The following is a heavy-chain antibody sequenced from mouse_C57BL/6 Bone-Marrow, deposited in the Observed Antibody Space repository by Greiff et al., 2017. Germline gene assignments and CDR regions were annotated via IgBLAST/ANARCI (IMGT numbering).Heavy chain of an antibody. CDR1: GFTFTSYG. Sequence: VQLQQSGAELVKPGASLKLSCTASGFTFTSYGMHWVKQTPGQGLEWIGMINPNSGSTNYNEKFKSKATLTVDKSSSTVYMQLSSLTSEDSAVYYGARGEGWGQGTLVTVSA. V-gene: IGHV1-64*01. CDR2: INPNSGST. D-gene: IGHD2-13*01. CDR3: ARGEG. J-gene: IGHJ3*01.